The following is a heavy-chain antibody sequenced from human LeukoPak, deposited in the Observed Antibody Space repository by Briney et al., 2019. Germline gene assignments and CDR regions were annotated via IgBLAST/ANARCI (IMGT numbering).Heavy chain of an antibody. J-gene: IGHJ4*02. D-gene: IGHD6-19*01. V-gene: IGHV3-7*01. CDR2: IKQDGSEK. CDR1: GFTFSSYW. Sequence: GGSLRLSCAASGFTFSSYWMSWVRQAPGKGREGVANIKQDGSEKYYVDSVKGRFTISRDNSKNSLYLQMNSLRAEDTAVYYCAREESVAGTWAKDYWGQGTLVTVSS. CDR3: AREESVAGTWAKDY.